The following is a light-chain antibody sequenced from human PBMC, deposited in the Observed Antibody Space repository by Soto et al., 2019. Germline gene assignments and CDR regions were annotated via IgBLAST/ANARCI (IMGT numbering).Light chain of an antibody. Sequence: EIVMTQSPATLSVSPGERATLSCRASQSVYSNLAWYQQTPGQAPRLLIYVASTRATGIPARFSGSGSGTECTLTISSLQSEDFAVYYCQQYQSWPLTFGGGTTVEIK. CDR1: QSVYSN. CDR2: VAS. V-gene: IGKV3-15*01. CDR3: QQYQSWPLT. J-gene: IGKJ4*01.